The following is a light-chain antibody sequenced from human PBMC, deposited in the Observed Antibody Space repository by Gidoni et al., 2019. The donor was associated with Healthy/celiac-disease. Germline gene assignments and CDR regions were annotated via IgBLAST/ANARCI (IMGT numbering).Light chain of an antibody. CDR2: DVS. CDR1: QVITNT. V-gene: IGKV1D-13*01. Sequence: AIQLTQSPSSLSASVGDTVTITCRASQVITNTLAWYQQKPGKAPDLLIFDVSTLQSGVPTRFSGSVSGTDFTLTVTGLQPEDFATYYCQHYNDYSPTFGGGTEVEI. CDR3: QHYNDYSPT. J-gene: IGKJ4*01.